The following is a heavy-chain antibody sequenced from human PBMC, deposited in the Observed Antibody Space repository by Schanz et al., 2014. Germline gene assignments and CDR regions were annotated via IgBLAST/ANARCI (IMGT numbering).Heavy chain of an antibody. CDR3: GRAGTGMAGWYFEL. CDR1: GFTFSIYA. Sequence: VPLVESGGGVVQPGRSLRLSCAASGFTFSIYAMHWVRQAPGKGLEYISAISNNGDSTYYADSVKGRFTISRDNSKNTLFLQMSSLRVDDMAVYYCGRAGTGMAGWYFELWGHGTLVTVSS. CDR2: ISNNGDST. D-gene: IGHD5-18*01. V-gene: IGHV3-64D*06. J-gene: IGHJ2*01.